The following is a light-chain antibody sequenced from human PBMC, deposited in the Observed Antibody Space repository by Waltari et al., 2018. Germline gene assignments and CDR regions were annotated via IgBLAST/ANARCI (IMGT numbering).Light chain of an antibody. J-gene: IGLJ1*01. CDR2: GDT. Sequence: SVLTQPPPVSGAPGQRVTISSTGTSPNIGAGSDVPWYQHLPGPAPRLLIFGDTNRPSGVPDRFSGSKSGTSASLAITGLQAEDEADYYCQSYDSSLSVYVFGSGTKVTVL. CDR3: QSYDSSLSVYV. CDR1: SPNIGAGSD. V-gene: IGLV1-40*01.